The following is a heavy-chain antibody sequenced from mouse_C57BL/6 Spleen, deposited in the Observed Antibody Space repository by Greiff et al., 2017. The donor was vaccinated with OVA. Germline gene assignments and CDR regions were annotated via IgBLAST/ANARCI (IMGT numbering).Heavy chain of an antibody. J-gene: IGHJ2*01. D-gene: IGHD1-1*01. Sequence: DVKLVESGGGLVKPGGSLKLSCAASGFTFSDYGMHWVRQAPEKGLEWVAYISSGSSTIYYADTVKGRFTISRDNAKNTLFLQMTSLRSEDTAMYYCARENYYGLLFDYWGQGTTLTVSS. V-gene: IGHV5-17*01. CDR2: ISSGSSTI. CDR1: GFTFSDYG. CDR3: ARENYYGLLFDY.